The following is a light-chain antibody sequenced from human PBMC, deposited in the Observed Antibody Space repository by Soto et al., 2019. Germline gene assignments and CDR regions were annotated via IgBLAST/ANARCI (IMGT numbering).Light chain of an antibody. J-gene: IGKJ4*01. CDR2: GAS. CDR1: QSVNNN. CDR3: QQYNNWPLT. V-gene: IGKV3-15*01. Sequence: EIVMTQSPATLSVSPGERATLSCRASQSVNNNXAWYQQKPGQAPRLLIYGASARATGIPARFSGSGSGTEFXLTISSLQXEDFAVYYCQQYNNWPLTFGGGTKVEIK.